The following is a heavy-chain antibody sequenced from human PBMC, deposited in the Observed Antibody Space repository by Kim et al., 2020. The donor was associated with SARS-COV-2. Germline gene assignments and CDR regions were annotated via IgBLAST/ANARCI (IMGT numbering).Heavy chain of an antibody. D-gene: IGHD5-18*01. CDR3: ARDSLELWNPYYYYYMDV. Sequence: KGRFTISRDNAKNSLYLQMNSLRAEDTAVYYCARDSLELWNPYYYYYMDVWGKGTTVTVSS. J-gene: IGHJ6*03. V-gene: IGHV3-11*06.